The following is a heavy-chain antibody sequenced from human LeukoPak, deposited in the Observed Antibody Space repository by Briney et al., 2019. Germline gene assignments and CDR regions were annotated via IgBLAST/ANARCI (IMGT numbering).Heavy chain of an antibody. CDR2: IFYAGST. CDR3: ASLGYSYGRYYYYYMDV. Sequence: SETLSLTCTVSDGSISSNNYYWAWIRQPPGKGLEWIANIFYAGSTYYTPSLKSRVTISVDTSKNQFSLKLSSVTAADTAVYYCASLGYSYGRYYYYYMDVWGKGATVTVSS. CDR1: DGSISSNNYY. D-gene: IGHD5-18*01. V-gene: IGHV4-39*07. J-gene: IGHJ6*03.